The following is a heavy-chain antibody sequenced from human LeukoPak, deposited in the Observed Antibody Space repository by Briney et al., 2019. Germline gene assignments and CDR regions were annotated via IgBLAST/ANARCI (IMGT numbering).Heavy chain of an antibody. J-gene: IGHJ5*02. CDR3: ATRRDYGGKGGFDP. V-gene: IGHV3-21*01. CDR1: GFTFSSYS. Sequence: GGCLRLSCAASGFTFSSYSMNWVRQAPGKGLEWVSSISSSSSHIYHADSVKGRFTISRDNAKNALYLQMNSLRAEDTAVYYCATRRDYGGKGGFDPWGQGTLVTVSS. D-gene: IGHD4-23*01. CDR2: ISSSSSHI.